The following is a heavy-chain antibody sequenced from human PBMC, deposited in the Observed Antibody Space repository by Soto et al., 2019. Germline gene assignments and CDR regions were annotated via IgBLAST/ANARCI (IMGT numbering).Heavy chain of an antibody. CDR1: GGSISSDSYH. Sequence: SETLSLTCTVSGGSISSDSYHWGWTRQPPGKGLEWIGSIYYSGNTYYNPSLKSRVTISADTSKNQFSLKVDSVTATDTAIYYCSRLSNGTPADYWGEGTLVTVSS. D-gene: IGHD2-8*01. V-gene: IGHV4-39*01. CDR3: SRLSNGTPADY. CDR2: IYYSGNT. J-gene: IGHJ4*02.